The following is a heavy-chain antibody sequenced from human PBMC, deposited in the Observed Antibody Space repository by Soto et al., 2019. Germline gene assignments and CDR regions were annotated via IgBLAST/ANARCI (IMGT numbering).Heavy chain of an antibody. V-gene: IGHV3-9*01. D-gene: IGHD2-21*01. CDR2: ISWNSGSI. CDR3: AKDTGDGYNFTPLDY. CDR1: GLSFEDYA. Sequence: GGSMRLACAASGLSFEDYAMHWVRKAPGKGLEWVSGISWNSGSIGYADSVKGRFTISRDNAKNSLYLQMNSLRAEDTALYYFAKDTGDGYNFTPLDYWGQGTLVTGSS. J-gene: IGHJ4*02.